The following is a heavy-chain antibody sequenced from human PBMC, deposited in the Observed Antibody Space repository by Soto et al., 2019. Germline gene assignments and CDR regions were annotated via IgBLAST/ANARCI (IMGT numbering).Heavy chain of an antibody. CDR3: AKGRDDYGDY. CDR1: GFTFDDYT. J-gene: IGHJ4*02. CDR2: ISWDGGST. V-gene: IGHV3-43*01. Sequence: GGSLRLSCAASGFTFDDYTMHWVRQAPGKGLEWVSLISWDGGSTYYADSVKGRFTISRDNSKNSLYLQMNSLRTEDTALYYCAKGRDDYGDYWGQGTLVTVSS.